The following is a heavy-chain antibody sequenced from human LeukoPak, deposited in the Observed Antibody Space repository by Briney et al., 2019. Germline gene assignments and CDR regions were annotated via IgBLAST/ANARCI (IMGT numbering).Heavy chain of an antibody. CDR1: GFTFSSYA. CDR3: AELGITMIGGV. Sequence: GGSLRLSCAASGFTFSSYAMSWVRQAPGKGLEWVSGISGRDANTYYADSVKGRFTISRDNSKNTLYLQMNSLRAEDTAVYYCAELGITMIGGVWGKGTTVTISS. CDR2: ISGRDANT. D-gene: IGHD3-10*02. J-gene: IGHJ6*04. V-gene: IGHV3-23*01.